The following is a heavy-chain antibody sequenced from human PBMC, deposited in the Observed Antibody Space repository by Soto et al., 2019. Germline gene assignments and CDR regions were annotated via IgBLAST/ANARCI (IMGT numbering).Heavy chain of an antibody. CDR2: ISSSSSYI. D-gene: IGHD4-17*01. CDR1: GFTFSSYS. CDR3: ASLLIYGHDAFDI. Sequence: EVQLVESGGGLVKPGGSLRLSCAASGFTFSSYSMNWVRQAPGKGLEWVSSISSSSSYIYYADSVKGRFTISRDNAKNSLYLQMNSLRAEDTAVYYCASLLIYGHDAFDIWGQGTMVTVSS. V-gene: IGHV3-21*01. J-gene: IGHJ3*02.